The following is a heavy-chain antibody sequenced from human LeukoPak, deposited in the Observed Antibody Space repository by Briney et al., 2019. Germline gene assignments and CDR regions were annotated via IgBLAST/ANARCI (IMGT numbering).Heavy chain of an antibody. V-gene: IGHV4-59*12. Sequence: PSETLSLTCTVSGGSISSFYWTWIRQPPGKGLEWIGYFYYSGGTNYNPSLKSRVTISVDTSKNQLSLKLNSVTAADTAVYYCARGPVVVTAIRYFQHWGQGTLVTVSS. CDR3: ARGPVVVTAIRYFQH. CDR2: FYYSGGT. D-gene: IGHD2-21*02. CDR1: GGSISSFY. J-gene: IGHJ1*01.